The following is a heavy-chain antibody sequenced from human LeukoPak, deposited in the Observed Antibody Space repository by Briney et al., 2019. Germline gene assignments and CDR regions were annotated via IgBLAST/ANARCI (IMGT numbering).Heavy chain of an antibody. CDR1: GGTFSSYA. Sequence: GASVKVSCKASGGTFSSYAISWVRQAPGQGLEWMGGIIPIFGTANYAQKFQGRVTITTAESTSTAYMELSSLRSEDTAVYYCVTEGYCTSDSCYVHWGQGTLVTVSS. V-gene: IGHV1-69*05. CDR2: IIPIFGTA. D-gene: IGHD2-2*01. CDR3: VTEGYCTSDSCYVH. J-gene: IGHJ4*02.